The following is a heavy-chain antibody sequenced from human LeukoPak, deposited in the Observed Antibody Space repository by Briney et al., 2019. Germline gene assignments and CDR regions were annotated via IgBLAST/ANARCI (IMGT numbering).Heavy chain of an antibody. Sequence: PGGSLRLSCEASGFSFSSYAMSWVRQAPGKGLEWVSTISGGGGNTYYADSVKGRFTISRDISKSTLYLQMTSLRADDTAVYYCAKDGDIWLGDLNWFDPWGQGTLVTVPS. CDR1: GFSFSSYA. D-gene: IGHD3-10*01. J-gene: IGHJ5*02. CDR3: AKDGDIWLGDLNWFDP. V-gene: IGHV3-23*01. CDR2: ISGGGGNT.